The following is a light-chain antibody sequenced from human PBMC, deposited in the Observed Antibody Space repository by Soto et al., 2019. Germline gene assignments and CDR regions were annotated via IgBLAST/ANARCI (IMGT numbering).Light chain of an antibody. V-gene: IGLV2-8*01. J-gene: IGLJ2*01. Sequence: QSALTQPPSASGSPGQSVTISCTGTSSDVGSCKYVSWYQQHPGKAPKLMIYEVIKRPSGVPDRFSGSKSGTSASLAISGLQSEDEADYYCAAWDDSLNGVLFGGGTKLTVL. CDR2: EVI. CDR3: AAWDDSLNGVL. CDR1: SSDVGSCKY.